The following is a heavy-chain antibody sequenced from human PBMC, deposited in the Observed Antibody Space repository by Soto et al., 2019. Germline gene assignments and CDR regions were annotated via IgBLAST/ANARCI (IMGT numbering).Heavy chain of an antibody. V-gene: IGHV1-18*01. CDR2: ISAYNGNT. J-gene: IGHJ6*02. CDR1: GYTFTSYG. CDR3: ARYRHCSGDSCNYYYIMDL. Sequence: ASVKVSCKASGYTFTSYGISWVRQAPGQGLEWMGWISAYNGNTNYAQKLQGRVTMTTDTSTGTVYMELSSLRSDDTATYFCARYRHCSGDSCNYYYIMDLWGQGTTVTVSS. D-gene: IGHD2-15*01.